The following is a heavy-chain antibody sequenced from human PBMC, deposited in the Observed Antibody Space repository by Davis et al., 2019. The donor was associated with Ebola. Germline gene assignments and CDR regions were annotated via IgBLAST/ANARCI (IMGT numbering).Heavy chain of an antibody. Sequence: GESLKIPCKGSGYSFTSYWFGRVRQMPGKGLEWMRIIYPGDSDTRHSPSFQGQVTISADKSISTAYLQWSSLKASDTAMYYCARQERPFYYYYGMDVWGQGTTVTVSS. J-gene: IGHJ6*02. D-gene: IGHD6-25*01. CDR1: GYSFTSYW. CDR2: IYPGDSDT. CDR3: ARQERPFYYYYGMDV. V-gene: IGHV5-51*01.